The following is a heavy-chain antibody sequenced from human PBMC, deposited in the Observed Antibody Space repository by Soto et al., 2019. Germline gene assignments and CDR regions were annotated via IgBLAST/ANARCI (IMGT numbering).Heavy chain of an antibody. CDR2: ISSSSSYI. D-gene: IGHD6-13*01. V-gene: IGHV3-21*01. CDR1: GFTFSSYS. Sequence: GGSLRLSCAASGFTFSSYSMNWVRQAPGKGLEWVSSISSSSSYIYYAESVKGRITISRDNAKNTLYLQMNSLRAEDTAVYYCAKSLSSWYGYWGQGTLVTVSS. J-gene: IGHJ4*02. CDR3: AKSLSSWYGY.